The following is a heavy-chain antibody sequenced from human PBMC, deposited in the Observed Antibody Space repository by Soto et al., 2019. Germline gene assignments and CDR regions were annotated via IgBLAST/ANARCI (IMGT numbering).Heavy chain of an antibody. CDR1: GASITNYY. CDR3: ARAPASYDSSGSEYYFDY. J-gene: IGHJ4*02. D-gene: IGHD3-22*01. CDR2: IYYSGST. Sequence: PSETLSLTCTVSGASITNYYWSWIRQPPGKGLEWIGYIYYSGSTYYNPSLKSRVTISVDTSKNQFSLKLSSVTAADTAVYYCARAPASYDSSGSEYYFDYWGQGTLVTVSS. V-gene: IGHV4-59*08.